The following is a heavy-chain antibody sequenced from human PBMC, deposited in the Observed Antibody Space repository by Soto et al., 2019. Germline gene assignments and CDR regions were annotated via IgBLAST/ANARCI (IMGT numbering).Heavy chain of an antibody. CDR1: GFTFSSYG. CDR2: ISYDGSNK. V-gene: IGHV3-30*18. J-gene: IGHJ4*02. D-gene: IGHD4-17*01. Sequence: GGSLRLSCAASGFTFSSYGMHWVRQAPGKGLEWVAVISYDGSNKYYADSVKGRFTISRDNSKNTLYLQMNSLRAEDTAVYYCAKDPNYGGNPIGWGQGTLVTVSS. CDR3: AKDPNYGGNPIG.